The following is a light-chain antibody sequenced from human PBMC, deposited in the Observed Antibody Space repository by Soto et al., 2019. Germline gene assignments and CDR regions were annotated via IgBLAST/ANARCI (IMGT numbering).Light chain of an antibody. V-gene: IGKV3-20*01. J-gene: IGKJ2*01. CDR1: QSVSSSY. CDR3: QQYSNWPYT. CDR2: GAS. Sequence: EIVLTQSPGTLSLSPGERATLSCRASQSVSSSYLAWYQQKPGQAPRLLIYGASNRATGIPDRFSGSGSGTDFTLTISSLEPEDFAVYYCQQYSNWPYTFGQGTKVDIK.